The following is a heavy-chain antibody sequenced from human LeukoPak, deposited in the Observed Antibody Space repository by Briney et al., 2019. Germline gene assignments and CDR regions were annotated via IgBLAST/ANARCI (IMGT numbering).Heavy chain of an antibody. D-gene: IGHD3-22*01. Sequence: AGGSLRLSCAASGFTFSSYWMHWVRQAPGKGLVWVSRINSDRGTTTYADSVKGRFTISRDNAKNSLYLQMNSLRAEDTAVYYCAKGGGSGYINDYWGQGTLVTVSS. V-gene: IGHV3-74*01. CDR2: INSDRGTT. CDR3: AKGGGSGYINDY. J-gene: IGHJ4*02. CDR1: GFTFSSYW.